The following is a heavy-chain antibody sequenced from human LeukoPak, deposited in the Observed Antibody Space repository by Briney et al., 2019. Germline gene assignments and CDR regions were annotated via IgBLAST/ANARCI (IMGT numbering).Heavy chain of an antibody. V-gene: IGHV3-7*01. CDR1: GFTFSSYW. J-gene: IGHJ3*02. Sequence: GGSLRLSCAASGFTFSSYWMSWVRQAPGKGLEWVANIKQDGSEKYYVDSVKGRFPISRDNAKNSLYLQMNSLRAEDTAVYYCARGGVVPAAHHDAFDIWGQGTMVTVSS. D-gene: IGHD2-2*01. CDR2: IKQDGSEK. CDR3: ARGGVVPAAHHDAFDI.